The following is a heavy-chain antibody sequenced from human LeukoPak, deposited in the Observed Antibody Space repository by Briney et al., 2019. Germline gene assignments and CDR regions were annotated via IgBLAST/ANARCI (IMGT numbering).Heavy chain of an antibody. D-gene: IGHD3-10*01. CDR2: ISGSGGST. J-gene: IGHJ4*02. CDR3: AKAVGSGSYRGIYYFDY. V-gene: IGHV3-23*01. CDR1: GFTFSSYA. Sequence: QAGGSLRLSCAASGFTFSSYAMSWVRQAPGKGLEWVSAISGSGGSTYYADSVKGRFTISRDNSKNTLYLQMNSLRAEDTAVYYCAKAVGSGSYRGIYYFDYWGQGTLVTVSS.